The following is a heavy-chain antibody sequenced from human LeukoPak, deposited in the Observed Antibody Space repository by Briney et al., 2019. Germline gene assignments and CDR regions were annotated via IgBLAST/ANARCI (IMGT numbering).Heavy chain of an antibody. Sequence: PPGGSLRLSCAASGFTFSSYGMSWVRQAPGKGLEWVSAISGSGGSTYYADSVKGRFTISRDNSKNTLYLQMNSLRAEDTAVYYCAKGLDSGGYYSKWGGFDHWGQGTLVTVSS. CDR1: GFTFSSYG. D-gene: IGHD3-22*01. CDR3: AKGLDSGGYYSKWGGFDH. CDR2: ISGSGGST. V-gene: IGHV3-23*01. J-gene: IGHJ4*02.